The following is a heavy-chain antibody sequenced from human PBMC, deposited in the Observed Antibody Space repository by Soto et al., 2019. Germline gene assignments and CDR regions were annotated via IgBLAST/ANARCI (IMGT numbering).Heavy chain of an antibody. Sequence: GGSLRLSCAASGFTFSSYSMNWVRQAPGKGLEWVSYISSSSSTIYYADSVKGRFTISRDKAKNSLYLQMNSLRAEDYGAYYYARDRGLVEWLLNYFDDWGQGTLVTVSS. V-gene: IGHV3-48*01. CDR3: ARDRGLVEWLLNYFDD. CDR1: GFTFSSYS. D-gene: IGHD3-3*01. CDR2: ISSSSSTI. J-gene: IGHJ4*02.